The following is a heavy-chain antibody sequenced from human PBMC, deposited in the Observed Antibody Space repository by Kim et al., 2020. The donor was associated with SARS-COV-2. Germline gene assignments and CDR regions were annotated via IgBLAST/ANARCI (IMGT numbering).Heavy chain of an antibody. CDR1: GGSISSSSYY. CDR3: ARCYSSGWYWFDP. V-gene: IGHV4-39*01. CDR2: IYDSGST. D-gene: IGHD6-19*01. Sequence: SETLSLTCTVSGGSISSSSYYWGWIRQPPGKGLEWIGSIYDSGSTYYNPSLKSRVTISVDTSKNQFSLKLSSVTAADTAVYYCARCYSSGWYWFDPWGQGTLVTVSS. J-gene: IGHJ5*02.